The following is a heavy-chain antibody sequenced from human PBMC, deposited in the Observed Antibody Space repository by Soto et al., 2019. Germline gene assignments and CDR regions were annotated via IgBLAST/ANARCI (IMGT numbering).Heavy chain of an antibody. Sequence: AGGSLRLSCAASGFTFSSYGMHWVRQAPGKGLEWVAVISYDGSNKYYADSVKGRFTISRDNSKNTLYLQMNSLRAEDTAVYYCAKRLGGGMDVWGQGTTVTVSS. V-gene: IGHV3-30*18. J-gene: IGHJ6*02. D-gene: IGHD3-10*01. CDR2: ISYDGSNK. CDR1: GFTFSSYG. CDR3: AKRLGGGMDV.